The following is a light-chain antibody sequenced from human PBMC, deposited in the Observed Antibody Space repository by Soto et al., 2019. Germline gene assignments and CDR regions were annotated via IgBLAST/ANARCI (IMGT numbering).Light chain of an antibody. Sequence: DIVFTQTTATLSLSPGKRATLSCRASQSVSSYLAWYQQKPGQAPRLLIYVASKRATGIPDRFSGSGSGTDFTLTISRLEPEDFAVYYCQQYGSSPLTFGGGTKVDIK. V-gene: IGKV3-20*01. CDR1: QSVSSY. CDR2: VAS. J-gene: IGKJ4*01. CDR3: QQYGSSPLT.